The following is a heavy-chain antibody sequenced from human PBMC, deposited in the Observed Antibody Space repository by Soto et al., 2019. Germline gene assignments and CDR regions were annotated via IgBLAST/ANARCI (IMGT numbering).Heavy chain of an antibody. CDR1: GGSISTGGYY. Sequence: QVQLQESGPGLVKPSQTLSLTCTVSGGSISTGGYYWTWIRQHPGKGLEWIGYIYYSGSTYYNPSLKSRVTISVDTSKNQFPLKLSSVPDEDTAVYYWARGLSVTVFENWGQGTLVTVSS. CDR3: ARGLSVTVFEN. D-gene: IGHD2-21*02. J-gene: IGHJ4*02. CDR2: IYYSGST. V-gene: IGHV4-31*03.